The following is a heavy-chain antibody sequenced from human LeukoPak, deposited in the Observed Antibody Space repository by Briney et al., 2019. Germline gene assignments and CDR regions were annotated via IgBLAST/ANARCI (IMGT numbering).Heavy chain of an antibody. CDR3: ARGRPEYHDAFDI. V-gene: IGHV4-4*07. J-gene: IGHJ3*02. CDR2: IYTSGST. D-gene: IGHD2-2*01. CDR1: GGSISCYY. Sequence: SETLSLTCTVSGGSISCYYWSWIRQPAGKGLEWIGRIYTSGSTNYNPSLKSRVTMSIDTSKNQFSLKLSSVTAADTAVYYCARGRPEYHDAFDIWGQGTMVTVSS.